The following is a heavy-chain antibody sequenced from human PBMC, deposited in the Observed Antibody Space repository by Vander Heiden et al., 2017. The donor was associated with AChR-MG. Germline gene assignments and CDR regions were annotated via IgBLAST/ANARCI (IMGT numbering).Heavy chain of an antibody. CDR2: ISTSFGYI. D-gene: IGHD3-3*01. J-gene: IGHJ3*02. V-gene: IGHV3-21*01. Sequence: EVQLVESGGGLVKPGGSLRLSCEASGFTFSTYSMNWVRQAPGKGLEWVSSISTSFGYIYYAVSGKGRFTISRDDAKNSLYLQMSSLTAEDTAVYYCARDQDNLAAIFGVAHDSCDMWGQGTVGTVSS. CDR1: GFTFSTYS. CDR3: ARDQDNLAAIFGVAHDSCDM.